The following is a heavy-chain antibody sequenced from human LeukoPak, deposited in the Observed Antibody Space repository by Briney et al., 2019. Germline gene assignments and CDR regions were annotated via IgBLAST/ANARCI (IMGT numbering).Heavy chain of an antibody. CDR1: GYTFANYD. J-gene: IGHJ5*02. CDR3: ARKSCTSTSCLHP. CDR2: MDPNSGKS. Sequence: GASVKVSCKASGYTFANYDINWVRQAAGQGLEWMAGMDPNSGKSGFPQRYQARITLNRDTSIDTAYMELSSLGPEDTAVYYCARKSCTSTSCLHPWGQGTLVTVSS. V-gene: IGHV1-8*01. D-gene: IGHD2-2*01.